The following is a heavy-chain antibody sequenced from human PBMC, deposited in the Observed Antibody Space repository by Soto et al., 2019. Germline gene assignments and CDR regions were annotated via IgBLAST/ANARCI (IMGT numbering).Heavy chain of an antibody. J-gene: IGHJ5*02. D-gene: IGHD2-15*01. CDR3: VRGGIAGHWFDP. Sequence: QVQLQESGPGLVKPSQTLSLTCSVSRAFINSGGFYYSWIRQPPGKGLEWLGYIFHSGSSLYNPSLRGRLTLSADTSRNQLSLHLTSVTAADKAVYYCVRGGIAGHWFDPWGQGILVTVSS. V-gene: IGHV4-31*03. CDR2: IFHSGSS. CDR1: RAFINSGGFY.